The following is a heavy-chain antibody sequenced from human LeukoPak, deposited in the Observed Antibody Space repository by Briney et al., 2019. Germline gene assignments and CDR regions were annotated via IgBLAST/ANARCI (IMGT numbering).Heavy chain of an antibody. D-gene: IGHD5-12*01. V-gene: IGHV1-18*01. J-gene: IGHJ4*02. CDR1: GGTFSSYA. CDR3: ARGYVAWHLLDY. CDR2: IGAYNGNT. Sequence: ASVKVSCKASGGTFSSYAISWVRQAPGQGLEWMGGIGAYNGNTNYAQKLQGRVTMTTDTSTSTAYMELRSLRSDDTAVYYCARGYVAWHLLDYWGQGTLVTVSS.